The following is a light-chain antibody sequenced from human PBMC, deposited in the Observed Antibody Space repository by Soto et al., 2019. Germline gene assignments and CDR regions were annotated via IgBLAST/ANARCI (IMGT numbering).Light chain of an antibody. CDR1: SGSIASNY. Sequence: NFMLTQPHSVSESPGKTVTISCTGSSGSIASNYVQWYQQRPGSAPTTVIYADDQRPCGVPDRFSGSIDSTSNSASLTISGLRTGDAADYYCQSYDSSNVVFGGGTKLTVL. V-gene: IGLV6-57*02. CDR3: QSYDSSNVV. J-gene: IGLJ2*01. CDR2: ADD.